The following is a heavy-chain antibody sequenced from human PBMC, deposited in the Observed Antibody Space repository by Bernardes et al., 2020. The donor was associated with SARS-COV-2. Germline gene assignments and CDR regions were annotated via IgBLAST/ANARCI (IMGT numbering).Heavy chain of an antibody. D-gene: IGHD6-13*01. CDR1: GFTFSDYY. Sequence: GGSLRLSCAASGFTFSDYYMSWIRQAPGKGLEWVSYISSSGSTIYYADSVKGRFTISRDNAKNSLYLQMNSLRAEDTAVYYCASIAAAGTLYYYYGMDVWGQGTTVTVSS. CDR2: ISSSGSTI. J-gene: IGHJ6*02. V-gene: IGHV3-11*01. CDR3: ASIAAAGTLYYYYGMDV.